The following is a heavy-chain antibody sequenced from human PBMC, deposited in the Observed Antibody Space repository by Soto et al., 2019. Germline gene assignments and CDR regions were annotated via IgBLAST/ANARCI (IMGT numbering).Heavy chain of an antibody. D-gene: IGHD3-10*01. Sequence: LRLSFAVSGFTFSAFPMFWVRQAPGKGLEWVAFISYDGRNEDYADSVKGRFTISRDNSKNTLYLQMNSLSSEDTAVYYCTKGVVREPAYFDSWGQGTLVTVSS. J-gene: IGHJ4*02. V-gene: IGHV3-30*18. CDR2: ISYDGRNE. CDR3: TKGVVREPAYFDS. CDR1: GFTFSAFP.